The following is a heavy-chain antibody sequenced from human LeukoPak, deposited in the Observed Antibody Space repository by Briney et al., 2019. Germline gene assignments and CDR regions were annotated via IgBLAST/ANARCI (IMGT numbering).Heavy chain of an antibody. J-gene: IGHJ4*02. CDR3: ARKYGDY. D-gene: IGHD4-17*01. CDR1: GFTVSDTY. Sequence: GGSLRLSCVASGFTVSDTYMSWVCQAPGKGLECVSVFWIDETTHHADSVKGRFTISRDSSKNTLYLQMNSLRPEDTAVYYCARKYGDYWGQGTLVTVSS. V-gene: IGHV3-66*02. CDR2: FWIDETT.